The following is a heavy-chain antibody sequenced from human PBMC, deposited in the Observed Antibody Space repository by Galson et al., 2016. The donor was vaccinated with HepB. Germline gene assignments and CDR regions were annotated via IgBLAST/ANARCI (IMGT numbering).Heavy chain of an antibody. CDR3: AKGLQYYSYALDG. CDR1: GFSLGTYG. V-gene: IGHV3-23*01. Sequence: SLRLSCAASGFSLGTYGMSWARQAPGKGLEWVSTISGGGYSTYYADSVKGRFTISRDNSKNTLDLQMNSLRAEDTAIYYCAKGLQYYSYALDGWGQGTTGTVSS. J-gene: IGHJ6*02. CDR2: ISGGGYST.